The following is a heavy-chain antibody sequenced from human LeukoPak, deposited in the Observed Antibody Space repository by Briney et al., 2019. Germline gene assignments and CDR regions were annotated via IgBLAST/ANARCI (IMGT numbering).Heavy chain of an antibody. Sequence: GGSLRLSCAASGFTVSSNFMSWVRQAPGKGLEWVSVIYSGGSTYYADSVKGRFTISRDNSKNALYLQMNSLRAEDTAVYYCASGDRGPCEFDYWGQGTLVTVSS. J-gene: IGHJ4*02. CDR3: ASGDRGPCEFDY. V-gene: IGHV3-53*01. D-gene: IGHD3-22*01. CDR2: IYSGGST. CDR1: GFTVSSNF.